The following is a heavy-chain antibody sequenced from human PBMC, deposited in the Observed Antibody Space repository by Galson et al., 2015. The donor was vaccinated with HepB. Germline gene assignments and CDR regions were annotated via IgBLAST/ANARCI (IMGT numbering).Heavy chain of an antibody. J-gene: IGHJ6*02. CDR3: ARSRDSSSWLYYYGMDV. CDR2: IIPIFGTA. D-gene: IGHD6-13*01. V-gene: IGHV1-69*13. CDR1: GGTLSSYA. Sequence: SVKVSCKASGGTLSSYAISWVRQAPGQGLEWMGGIIPIFGTANYAQKFQGRVTITADESTSTAYMELSSLRSEDTAAYYCARSRDSSSWLYYYGMDVWGQGTTVTVSS.